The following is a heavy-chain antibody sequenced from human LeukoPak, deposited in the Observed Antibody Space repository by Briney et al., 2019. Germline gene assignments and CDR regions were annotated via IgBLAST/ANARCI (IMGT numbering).Heavy chain of an antibody. V-gene: IGHV4-39*01. D-gene: IGHD4-17*01. Sequence: SETLSLTCTVSGGSISSSSYYWGWIRQPPGKGLEWIGSIYYSGGTYYNPSLKSRVTISVDTSKNQFSLKLSSVTAADTAVYYCASMDYGDPDYWGQGTLVTVSS. CDR3: ASMDYGDPDY. J-gene: IGHJ4*02. CDR1: GGSISSSSYY. CDR2: IYYSGGT.